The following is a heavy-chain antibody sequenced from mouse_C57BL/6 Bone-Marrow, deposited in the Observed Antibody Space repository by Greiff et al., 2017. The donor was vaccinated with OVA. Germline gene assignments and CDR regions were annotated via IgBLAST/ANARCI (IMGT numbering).Heavy chain of an antibody. CDR1: GYAFSSYW. Sequence: QVTLKVSGAELVKPGASVKISCKASGYAFSSYWMNWVKQRPGKGLEWIGQIYPGDGDTNYNGKFKGKATLTADKSSSTAYMQLSSLTSEDSAVYFCARRDYDYDGDSYWGQGTTLTVSS. V-gene: IGHV1-80*01. CDR3: ARRDYDYDGDSY. CDR2: IYPGDGDT. J-gene: IGHJ2*01. D-gene: IGHD2-4*01.